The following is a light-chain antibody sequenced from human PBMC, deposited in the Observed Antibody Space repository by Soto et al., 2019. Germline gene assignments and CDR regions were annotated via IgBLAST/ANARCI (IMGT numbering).Light chain of an antibody. J-gene: IGKJ4*01. CDR2: WAS. CDR3: QQYYSTPLT. CDR1: ESFFYSSNHKNY. V-gene: IGKV4-1*01. Sequence: DRVRTQSADSLSGFLGDGATVNVKSGESFFYSSNHKNYLACYQQKPGQPPKLLIYWASTRESGVPDRFSGSGSGTDFTLTISSLQAEDVAVYYCQQYYSTPLTFGGGTKVDIK.